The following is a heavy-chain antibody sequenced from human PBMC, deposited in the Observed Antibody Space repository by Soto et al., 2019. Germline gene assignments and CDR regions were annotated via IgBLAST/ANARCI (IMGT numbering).Heavy chain of an antibody. Sequence: PSETLSLTCAVYGGSFSGYYWSWIRQPPGKGLEWIGEINHSGSTNYNPSLKSRVTISVDTSKNQFSLKLSSVTAADTAVYYCARWRSTYYYDSSGSFGYYWGQGTLVTVSS. CDR1: GGSFSGYY. CDR2: INHSGST. J-gene: IGHJ4*02. CDR3: ARWRSTYYYDSSGSFGYY. D-gene: IGHD3-22*01. V-gene: IGHV4-34*01.